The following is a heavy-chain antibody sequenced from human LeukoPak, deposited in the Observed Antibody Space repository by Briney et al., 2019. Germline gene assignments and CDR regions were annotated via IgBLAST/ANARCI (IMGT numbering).Heavy chain of an antibody. J-gene: IGHJ3*02. Sequence: GGSLRLSCAASGVTFSGSPIHWVRQAAGKGGEGVGRIRSETKGSATTYGESVKGRFTISRDDSKNTAYLQMNSLQTEDTAIYYCTSLQIIEGNAFDIWGQGTMVTVSS. CDR1: GVTFSGSP. CDR2: IRSETKGSAT. CDR3: TSLQIIEGNAFDI. V-gene: IGHV3-73*01.